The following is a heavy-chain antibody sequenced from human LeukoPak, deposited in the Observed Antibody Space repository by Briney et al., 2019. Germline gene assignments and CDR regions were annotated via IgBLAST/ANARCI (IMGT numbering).Heavy chain of an antibody. J-gene: IGHJ4*02. CDR1: GFTFSLYW. CDR2: INPDGSQK. D-gene: IGHD4-23*01. Sequence: GGSLRLSCAASGFTFSLYWMTWVRQSPGKGLEWVADINPDGSQKYSVDSVKGRFTISRDNAKNSLYLQMNSLRAEDTALYYCARDLDYGGNGGYDYWGQGTLVTVSS. CDR3: ARDLDYGGNGGYDY. V-gene: IGHV3-7*03.